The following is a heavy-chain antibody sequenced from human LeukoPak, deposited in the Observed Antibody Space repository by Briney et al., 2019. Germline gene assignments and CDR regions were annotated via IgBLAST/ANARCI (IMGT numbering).Heavy chain of an antibody. CDR2: ISAYNGNT. Sequence: ASVKVSCKASGYTFTSYGISWVRQAPGQGLEWMGWISAYNGNTNYAQKLQGRVTMTTDTSTSTAYMELRSLRSDDTDVYYCARDIAAAGFYDYWGQGTLVTVSS. CDR3: ARDIAAAGFYDY. D-gene: IGHD6-13*01. J-gene: IGHJ4*02. CDR1: GYTFTSYG. V-gene: IGHV1-18*01.